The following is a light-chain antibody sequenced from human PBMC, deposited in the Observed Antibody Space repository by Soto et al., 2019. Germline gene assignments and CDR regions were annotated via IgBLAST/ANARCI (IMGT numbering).Light chain of an antibody. J-gene: IGKJ5*01. Sequence: DIQLTQAQSFLSASVGDRVTITCRASQGISSYLAWYQQKPGKAPKLLIYDVSTLQSGVPSRFSGSGSGTEFTLRISSLQPEDFATYHCQQLNSYPITFGQGTRLEIK. CDR2: DVS. CDR1: QGISSY. V-gene: IGKV1-9*01. CDR3: QQLNSYPIT.